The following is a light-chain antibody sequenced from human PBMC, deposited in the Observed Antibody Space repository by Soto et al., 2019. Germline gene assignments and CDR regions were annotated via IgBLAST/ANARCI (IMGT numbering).Light chain of an antibody. CDR2: KAS. CDR3: QHYSTCPWT. CDR1: QTIRSL. Sequence: DIQMTQSPSTLSASVGDRVTITCRASQTIRSLLGWYQQRPGKAPNILIYKASSLESGVPSRFSGSGSGTDVTLTISSLQPADLATYFCQHYSTCPWTFGQGTKVEV. J-gene: IGKJ1*01. V-gene: IGKV1-5*03.